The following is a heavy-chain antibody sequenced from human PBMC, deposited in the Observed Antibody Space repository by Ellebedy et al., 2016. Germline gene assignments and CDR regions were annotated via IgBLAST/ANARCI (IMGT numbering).Heavy chain of an antibody. J-gene: IGHJ4*02. CDR2: ISGGSGNT. CDR3: AKDGFSGSYYHYFDY. Sequence: GGSLRLXCAASGFTFSSYAMSWVRQAPGKGLEWVSTISGGSGNTYYADSVKGRFTVSRDNSKNTLYLQMNSLRAEDTAVYYCAKDGFSGSYYHYFDYWGQGTLVTVSS. D-gene: IGHD1-26*01. V-gene: IGHV3-23*01. CDR1: GFTFSSYA.